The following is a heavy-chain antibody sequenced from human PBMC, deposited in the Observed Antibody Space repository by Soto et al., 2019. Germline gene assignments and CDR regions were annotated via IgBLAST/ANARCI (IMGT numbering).Heavy chain of an antibody. CDR3: ARDGLYDLWGGYPRGWFGP. V-gene: IGHV1-18*04. CDR2: ISAYNGNT. J-gene: IGHJ5*02. CDR1: GYTFTSYG. Sequence: QVQLVQSGAEVKKPGATVKVSCRASGYTFTSYGISWVRQAPGQALEWMGWISAYNGNTNYAQKPQGRVTMTTDTSTSTAYMELRSLRSDDTAVYYCARDGLYDLWGGYPRGWFGPWGQGTLVTVSS. D-gene: IGHD3-3*01.